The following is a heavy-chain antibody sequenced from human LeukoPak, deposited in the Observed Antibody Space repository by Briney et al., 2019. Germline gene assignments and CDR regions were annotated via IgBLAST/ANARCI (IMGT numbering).Heavy chain of an antibody. CDR2: IYYSGDT. V-gene: IGHV4-59*01. J-gene: IGHJ5*02. D-gene: IGHD4/OR15-4a*01. CDR3: VRGPYGASISKWFDP. CDR1: RGSISGYS. Sequence: PSETLSLTCTVSRGSISGYSWSWIRQSPGGGLEWIGYIYYSGDTAYNPSLRSRVTMSVDTSENQFSLQLRSMITADTAVYYCVRGPYGASISKWFDPWGQGTQVIVSP.